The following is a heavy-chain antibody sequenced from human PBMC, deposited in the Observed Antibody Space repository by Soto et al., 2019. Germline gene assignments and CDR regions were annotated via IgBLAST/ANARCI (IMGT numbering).Heavy chain of an antibody. D-gene: IGHD6-25*01. J-gene: IGHJ3*02. CDR2: VYYSGTT. Sequence: SETLSLTCSVSGGSTSSYYWNWIRQPPGKGLEWIGYVYYSGTTNYNPSLKSRVTMSVDTSKNQFSLKLSSVTAADTAVYYCARTSTAGNPTDAFDIWGQGTMVTVSS. CDR3: ARTSTAGNPTDAFDI. V-gene: IGHV4-59*01. CDR1: GGSTSSYY.